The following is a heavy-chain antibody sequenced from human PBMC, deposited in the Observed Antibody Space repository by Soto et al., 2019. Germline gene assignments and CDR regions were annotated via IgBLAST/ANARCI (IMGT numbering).Heavy chain of an antibody. CDR3: ARDRGWNYYYYYGMDV. CDR1: GGSISSGDYY. D-gene: IGHD1-26*01. CDR2: IYYSGST. J-gene: IGHJ6*02. Sequence: SETLSLTCTVSGGSISSGDYYWSWIRQPPGKGLEWIGYIYYSGSTYYNPSLKSRVTISVDTSKNQFSLKLSSVTAADTAVYYCARDRGWNYYYYYGMDVWGQGTTVTVSS. V-gene: IGHV4-30-4*01.